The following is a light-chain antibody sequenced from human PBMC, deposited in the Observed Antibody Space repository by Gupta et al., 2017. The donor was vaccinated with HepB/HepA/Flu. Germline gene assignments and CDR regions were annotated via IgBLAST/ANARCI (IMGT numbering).Light chain of an antibody. CDR1: HYVDIY. V-gene: IGKV3-11*01. Sequence: EIVLTQSPATLSLSPGERGTLSCKASHYVDIYLAWYQQIPGQPPRLLIYDTSNRATGTPARFSGSGSGTDFTLTIASLEPEDFAIYYCQQRRSWPITFGQGTRLEIK. CDR2: DTS. J-gene: IGKJ5*01. CDR3: QQRRSWPIT.